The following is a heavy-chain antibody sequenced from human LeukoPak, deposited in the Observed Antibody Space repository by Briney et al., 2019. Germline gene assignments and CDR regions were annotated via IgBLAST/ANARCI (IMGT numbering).Heavy chain of an antibody. J-gene: IGHJ4*02. Sequence: SETLSLTCTVSGGSISSYYWSWLRQPAGQGLEWIRRICTSVSTNYNPSLKSPITMSVDTSKNQFSLKLSSVTAADTAVYYCARQGAGYYYDSSSYPFDYWGQGTLVTVSS. CDR1: GGSISSYY. CDR3: ARQGAGYYYDSSSYPFDY. CDR2: ICTSVST. V-gene: IGHV4-4*07. D-gene: IGHD3-22*01.